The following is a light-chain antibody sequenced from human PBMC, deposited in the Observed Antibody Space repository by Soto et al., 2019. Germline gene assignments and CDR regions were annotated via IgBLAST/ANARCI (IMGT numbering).Light chain of an antibody. J-gene: IGLJ3*02. CDR1: SGHSTYI. V-gene: IGLV4-60*02. CDR2: LDRSGSY. Sequence: QTVVTQSSSVSASLGSSVKLTCILSSGHSTYIIAWHQQQPGKAPRFLMTLDRSGSYNRGSGVPDRFSGSSSGADRYLTISNLQFEDEGDYYCETWYSNTHKVFGGGTKLTVL. CDR3: ETWYSNTHKV.